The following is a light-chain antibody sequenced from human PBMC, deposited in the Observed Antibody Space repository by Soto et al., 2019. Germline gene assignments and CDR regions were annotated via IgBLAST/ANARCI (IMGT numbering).Light chain of an antibody. CDR3: QQYDDWPWT. V-gene: IGKV3-15*01. CDR2: GAS. Sequence: VLTQSPATLSVSTGDRATLSCRASQSVNSNLAWYHLKPGQAPRLLIYGASIRAAGIPARFTGSESGTEFTLSISSLQSEDFAVYYCQQYDDWPWTFGHGTKVDIK. CDR1: QSVNSN. J-gene: IGKJ1*01.